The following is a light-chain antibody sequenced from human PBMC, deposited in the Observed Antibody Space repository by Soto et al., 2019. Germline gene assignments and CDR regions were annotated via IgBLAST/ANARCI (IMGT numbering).Light chain of an antibody. CDR1: ENVRTF. Sequence: EVVFTQSPATLSLSPAERATISCRSSENVRTFVDWYQQKPGQAPRLLIYGASNRATGIPARFSGSGSGTDFTLTISNLEPEDFAVYYCQQHSHWPPWTFGQGTKVDI. CDR3: QQHSHWPPWT. V-gene: IGKV3-11*01. CDR2: GAS. J-gene: IGKJ1*01.